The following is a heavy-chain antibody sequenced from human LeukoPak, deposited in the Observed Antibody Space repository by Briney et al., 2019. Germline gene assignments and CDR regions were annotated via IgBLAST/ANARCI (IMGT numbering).Heavy chain of an antibody. V-gene: IGHV4-59*08. CDR1: GGSISSYY. CDR3: ARIRGGSGYDDY. J-gene: IGHJ4*02. D-gene: IGHD5-12*01. CDR2: IYYSGSTNT. Sequence: SETLSLTCTVSGGSISSYYWSWIRQPPGKGLEWIGHIYYSGSTNTNYNPSLKSRVTISVDTSKNQFSLKLSSVTAADTAVYHCARIRGGSGYDDYWGQGTLVTVSS.